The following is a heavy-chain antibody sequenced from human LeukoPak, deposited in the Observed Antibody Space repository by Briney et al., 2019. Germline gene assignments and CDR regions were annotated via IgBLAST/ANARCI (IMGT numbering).Heavy chain of an antibody. D-gene: IGHD3-10*01. CDR3: ATLVGYGSFFDY. V-gene: IGHV5-51*01. CDR2: IYPGDSDT. CDR1: GYSFTSYW. J-gene: IGHJ4*02. Sequence: GESLKIPCKGSGYSFTSYWIGWVRHVPGKGLEYMGIIYPGDSDTRYSPSFQGQVTISADKSISTAYLQWSSLKASDSAMYYCATLVGYGSFFDYWGQATLDTVSS.